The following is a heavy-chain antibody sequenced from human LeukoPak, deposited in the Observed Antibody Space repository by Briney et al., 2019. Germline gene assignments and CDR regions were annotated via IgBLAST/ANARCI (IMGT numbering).Heavy chain of an antibody. CDR1: GYSISSGYY. CDR3: ARVGYDSSGYLQGPRGYYYYYMDV. J-gene: IGHJ6*03. D-gene: IGHD3-22*01. CDR2: IYHSGST. V-gene: IGHV4-38-2*02. Sequence: SETLSLTCTVSGYSISSGYYWGWIRQPPGEGLEWIGSIYHSGSTNYNPSLKSRVTMSVDTSKNQFSLKLNSVTAADTAVYYCARVGYDSSGYLQGPRGYYYYYMDVWGKGTTVTISS.